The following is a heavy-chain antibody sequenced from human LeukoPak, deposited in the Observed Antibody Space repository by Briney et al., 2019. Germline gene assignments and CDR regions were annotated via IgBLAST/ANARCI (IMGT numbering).Heavy chain of an antibody. V-gene: IGHV4-34*01. CDR1: GGSFSGYY. D-gene: IGHD2-2*01. CDR3: ARGYCSSTSCYYYYGMDV. J-gene: IGHJ6*04. Sequence: SETLSLTCAVCGGSFSGYYWSWIRQPPGKGLEWIGEINHSGSTNYNPSLNSRVTISVDTSKHQFSLKLSSVTAAATAVYYCARGYCSSTSCYYYYGMDVWGKGTTVTVSS. CDR2: INHSGST.